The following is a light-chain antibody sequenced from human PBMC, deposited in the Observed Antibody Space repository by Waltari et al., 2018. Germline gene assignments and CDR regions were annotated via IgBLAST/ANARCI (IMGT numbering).Light chain of an antibody. CDR1: QGIGND. J-gene: IGKJ4*01. V-gene: IGKV1-17*01. CDR3: LQHNSYPVT. Sequence: DIQMTQSPSSLSASVGDRVTITCRASQGIGNDLGWYQQKPGKAPKRLIYAASSLPSGVPSRFSGGGSGTEFTLTISSLQPEDFATYYCLQHNSYPVTFGGGTKVEIK. CDR2: AAS.